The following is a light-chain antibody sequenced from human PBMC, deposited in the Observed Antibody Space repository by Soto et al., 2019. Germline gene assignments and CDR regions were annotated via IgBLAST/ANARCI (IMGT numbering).Light chain of an antibody. Sequence: EIVMTQSPATLSVSPGERATLSGRASQGVTNKLAWYQEKPGQAPRLLVYDASTRATGIPASLSGSGSGPEFTLTISSLQSEDFAVYYCQQYHNWCTFGQGTKVDIK. V-gene: IGKV3D-15*01. CDR2: DAS. CDR3: QQYHNWCT. J-gene: IGKJ1*01. CDR1: QGVTNK.